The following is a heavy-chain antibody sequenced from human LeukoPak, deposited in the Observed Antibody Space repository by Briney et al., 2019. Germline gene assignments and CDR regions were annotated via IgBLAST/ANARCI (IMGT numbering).Heavy chain of an antibody. CDR1: GGTFSCYA. V-gene: IGHV1-69*05. D-gene: IGHD3-22*01. CDR3: ARARSMIVKRSAFDI. Sequence: SVKVSCKASGGTFSCYAISWVRQAPGQGLEWMGGIIPIFGTANYAQKFQGRVTITTDESTSTAYMELSSLRSEDTAVYYCARARSMIVKRSAFDIWGQGTMVTVSS. CDR2: IIPIFGTA. J-gene: IGHJ3*02.